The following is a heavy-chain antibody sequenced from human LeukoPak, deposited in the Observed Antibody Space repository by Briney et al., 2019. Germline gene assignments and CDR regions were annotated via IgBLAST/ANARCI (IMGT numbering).Heavy chain of an antibody. D-gene: IGHD6-19*01. CDR2: IRYDGSNK. CDR3: AKDSYSSGWFAFDY. J-gene: IGHJ4*02. Sequence: GGSLRLSCAASGFTFSSYGMHWVHQAPGKGLEWVAFIRYDGSNKYYADSVKGRFTISRDNSKNTLYLQMNSLRAEDTAVYYCAKDSYSSGWFAFDYWGQGTLVTVSS. V-gene: IGHV3-30*02. CDR1: GFTFSSYG.